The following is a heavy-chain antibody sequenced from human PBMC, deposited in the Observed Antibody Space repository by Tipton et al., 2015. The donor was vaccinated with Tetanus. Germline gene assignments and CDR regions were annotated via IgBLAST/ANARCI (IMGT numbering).Heavy chain of an antibody. V-gene: IGHV3-23*01. Sequence: SLRLSCAASGFTFSSYAMSWVRQAPGKGLEWVSAISGSGGSTHYADSVKGRFTISRDNSKNTLYLQMNSLRAEDTAVYYCATSRAERNYYYYDIDVWGQGTPVTVSS. CDR3: ATSRAERNYYYYDIDV. D-gene: IGHD3-10*01. CDR1: GFTFSSYA. J-gene: IGHJ6*02. CDR2: ISGSGGST.